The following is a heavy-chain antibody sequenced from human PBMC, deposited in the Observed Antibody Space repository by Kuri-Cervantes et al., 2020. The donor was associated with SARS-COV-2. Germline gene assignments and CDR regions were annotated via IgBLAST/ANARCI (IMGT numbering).Heavy chain of an antibody. CDR2: SSSSSSYI. CDR3: ARDPGGYSYGYMWAFDI. Sequence: GESLKISFAASGFTFSSYSMNLVRQAPGKGLEWVSSSSSSSSYIYYADSVKGRFTISRDNAKNSLYLQMNSLRAEDTAVYYCARDPGGYSYGYMWAFDIWGQGTMVTVSS. D-gene: IGHD5-18*01. CDR1: GFTFSSYS. J-gene: IGHJ3*02. V-gene: IGHV3-21*01.